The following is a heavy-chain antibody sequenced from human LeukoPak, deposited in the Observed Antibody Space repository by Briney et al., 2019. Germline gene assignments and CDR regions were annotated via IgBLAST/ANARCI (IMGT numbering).Heavy chain of an antibody. D-gene: IGHD3-3*01. V-gene: IGHV1-46*01. CDR3: ARVAPLNTISGVVIRLDYYYGMDV. Sequence: ASVKVSCKASGYTFTSYYMHWVRQAPGQGLEWMGIINPSGGSTSYAQKFQGRVTMTRNTSISTAYMELSSLRSEDTAVYYCARVAPLNTISGVVIRLDYYYGMDVWGQGTTVTVSS. J-gene: IGHJ6*02. CDR2: INPSGGST. CDR1: GYTFTSYY.